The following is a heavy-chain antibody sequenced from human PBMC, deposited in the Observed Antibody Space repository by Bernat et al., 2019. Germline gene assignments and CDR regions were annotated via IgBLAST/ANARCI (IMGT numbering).Heavy chain of an antibody. V-gene: IGHV1-46*01. CDR3: ARATDPSHFRSYGY. Sequence: QVQLVQSGAEVKKPGASVKVSCKASGYTFTNHYMHWVRQAPGQGLEWMGIINPGGGATSYAQNFQGRVTMTRDTSTSTVYLELSSLRSEDTAVYYCARATDPSHFRSYGYWGQGTLVTVSS. CDR1: GYTFTNHY. J-gene: IGHJ4*02. D-gene: IGHD3-10*01. CDR2: INPGGGAT.